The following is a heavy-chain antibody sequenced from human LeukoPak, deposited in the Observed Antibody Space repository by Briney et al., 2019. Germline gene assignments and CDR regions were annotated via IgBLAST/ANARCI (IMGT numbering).Heavy chain of an antibody. Sequence: SVQRSCKASQYACTTYYMRVERQAPGQGLEKIGIINPSGGSTSYAQKFQGRVTMTSDTSTSTVYMELSSLRSEDTAVYYCARDSIFLEKPHYYGSGSPNLYFDYWGQGTLVTVSS. V-gene: IGHV1-46*01. CDR2: INPSGGST. CDR3: ARDSIFLEKPHYYGSGSPNLYFDY. CDR1: QYACTTYY. D-gene: IGHD3-10*01. J-gene: IGHJ4*02.